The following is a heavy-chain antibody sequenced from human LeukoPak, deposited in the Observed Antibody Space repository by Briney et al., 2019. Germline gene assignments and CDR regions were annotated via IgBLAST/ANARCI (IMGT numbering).Heavy chain of an antibody. Sequence: GGSLRLSCAASGFAFGVHAMSWVRQAPGKGPEWVAPIGGPAETFYADSVRGRFTISRDNSRYTLYLQMNRLRAEDSALYYCAKDWTSHNGVYDCLDFWGQGTQVTVSS. CDR1: GFAFGVHA. CDR3: AKDWTSHNGVYDCLDF. CDR2: IGGPAET. J-gene: IGHJ4*02. D-gene: IGHD3-16*01. V-gene: IGHV3-23*01.